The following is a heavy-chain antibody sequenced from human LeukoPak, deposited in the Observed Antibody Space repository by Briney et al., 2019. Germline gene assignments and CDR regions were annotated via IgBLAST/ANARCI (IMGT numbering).Heavy chain of an antibody. CDR2: IIPILGIA. D-gene: IGHD6-6*01. J-gene: IGHJ4*02. CDR1: GGTFSSYA. Sequence: SVKVSCKASGGTFSSYAISWVRQAPGQGLEWMGRIIPILGIANYAQKFQGRVTITADKSTSTAYMELSSLRSEDTAVYYCARGRSIAAPFDYWGQGTLVTVSS. V-gene: IGHV1-69*04. CDR3: ARGRSIAAPFDY.